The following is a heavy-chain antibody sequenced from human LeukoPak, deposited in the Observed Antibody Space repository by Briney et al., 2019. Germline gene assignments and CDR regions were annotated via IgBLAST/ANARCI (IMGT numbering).Heavy chain of an antibody. V-gene: IGHV3-7*03. J-gene: IGHJ4*02. CDR1: GFTFSSYW. CDR3: ARSEINDYFKY. CDR2: IKQDGSEK. Sequence: PGGSLRLSCATSGFTFSSYWMSWVRQAPGKGLEWVANIKQDGSEKYYVDSVKGRFTISRDNAKNSLYLQMNSLRAEDTAVYYCARSEINDYFKYWGQGILVTVST. D-gene: IGHD3-16*01.